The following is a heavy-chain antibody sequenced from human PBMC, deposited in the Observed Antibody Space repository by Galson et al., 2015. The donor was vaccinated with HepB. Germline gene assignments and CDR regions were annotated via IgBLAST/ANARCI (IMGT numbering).Heavy chain of an antibody. V-gene: IGHV3-48*04. CDR3: ARDLWSDFWSGQTDR. J-gene: IGHJ4*02. D-gene: IGHD3-3*01. CDR1: GFTFSAYS. CDR2: IGSSFTTI. Sequence: SLRLSCAASGFTFSAYSMNWVRQTPGMGLEWIAYIGSSFTTIYYAESVKGRFTISRDNAKNSLGLQMHSLRVEDTGVYYCARDLWSDFWSGQTDRWCQGTLVTVSS.